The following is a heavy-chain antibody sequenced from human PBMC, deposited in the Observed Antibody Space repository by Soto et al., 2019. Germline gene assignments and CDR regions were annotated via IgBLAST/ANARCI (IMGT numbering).Heavy chain of an antibody. V-gene: IGHV3-30*18. CDR1: GFTFSSYG. CDR3: AKDSYYYDSSGTFGEALDAFDI. Sequence: QVQLVESGGGVVQPGRSLRLSCAASGFTFSSYGMHWVRQAPGKGLEWVAVISYDGSNKYYADSVKGRFTISRDNSKNPLYLQMTSLRAEDTAVYYCAKDSYYYDSSGTFGEALDAFDIWGQGTMVTVSS. CDR2: ISYDGSNK. J-gene: IGHJ3*02. D-gene: IGHD3-22*01.